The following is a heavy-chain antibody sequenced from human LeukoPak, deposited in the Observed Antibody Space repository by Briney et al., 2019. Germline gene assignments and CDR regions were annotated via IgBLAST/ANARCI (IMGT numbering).Heavy chain of an antibody. CDR2: IHYSGST. CDR3: ARVRCSGGSCPYYYYYYYMDV. D-gene: IGHD2-15*01. J-gene: IGHJ6*03. Sequence: SETLSLTCTVSGVSISSSSYYWAWIRQPPGKGLEWIGSIHYSGSTYYNPSLQSLITISIDTSKNQFSLKLRFVTAADTAVYYCARVRCSGGSCPYYYYYYYMDVWGKGTTVTVSS. V-gene: IGHV4-39*07. CDR1: GVSISSSSYY.